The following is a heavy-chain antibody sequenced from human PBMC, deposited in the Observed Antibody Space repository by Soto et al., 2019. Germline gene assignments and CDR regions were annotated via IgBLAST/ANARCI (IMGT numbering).Heavy chain of an antibody. CDR2: VSAHNGTT. CDR3: ARGRYGDY. CDR1: GYTFTSYG. D-gene: IGHD1-1*01. V-gene: IGHV1-18*01. J-gene: IGHJ4*02. Sequence: QVHLVQSGAEVKKPGASVKVSCKGSGYTFTSYGITWVRQAPGQGLEWMGWVSAHNGTTDYAQKLQGRVTVTRDTPTSPAYMELRSLSSAVTAVYYCARGRYGDYWGQGALVTVSS.